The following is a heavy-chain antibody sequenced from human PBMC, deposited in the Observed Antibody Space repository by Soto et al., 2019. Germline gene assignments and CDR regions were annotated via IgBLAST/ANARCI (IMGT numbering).Heavy chain of an antibody. V-gene: IGHV1-46*01. CDR2: INPSGGST. D-gene: IGHD4-17*01. J-gene: IGHJ4*02. CDR1: GYTFTSYY. Sequence: ASVKVSCKASGYTFTSYYMHWVRQAPGQGLEWMGIINPSGGSTSYAQKFQGRVTMTRDTSTSTVYMELSSLRSEDTAVYYCARDAGGMTTVTTSHPHYYFDYWGQGTLVTVSS. CDR3: ARDAGGMTTVTTSHPHYYFDY.